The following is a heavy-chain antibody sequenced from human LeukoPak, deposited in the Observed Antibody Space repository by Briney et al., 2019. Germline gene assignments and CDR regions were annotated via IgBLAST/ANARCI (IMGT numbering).Heavy chain of an antibody. CDR1: GFTVSSNY. CDR3: AKGVQLWPYFDY. V-gene: IGHV3-66*01. CDR2: IYSGGST. Sequence: GGSLRLSCAASGFTVSSNYMSWVRQAPGKGLEWVSVIYSGGSTYYADSVKGRFTISRDNSKNTLYLQMNSLRAEDTAVYYCAKGVQLWPYFDYWGQGTLVTVSS. D-gene: IGHD5-18*01. J-gene: IGHJ4*02.